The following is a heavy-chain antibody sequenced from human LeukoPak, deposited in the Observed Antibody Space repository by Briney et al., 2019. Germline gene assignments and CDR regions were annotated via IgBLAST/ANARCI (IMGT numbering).Heavy chain of an antibody. CDR3: ARDRLGSGWGRSLGY. J-gene: IGHJ4*02. CDR2: ISSSGSTI. Sequence: GGSLRLSCAASGFTFRVYYMSWIRQAPGKGLEWVSYISSSGSTIYYADSVRGRFTISRGNAKNSLYLQMNSLRAEDTAVYYCARDRLGSGWGRSLGYWGQGTLVTVSS. D-gene: IGHD6-19*01. V-gene: IGHV3-11*04. CDR1: GFTFRVYY.